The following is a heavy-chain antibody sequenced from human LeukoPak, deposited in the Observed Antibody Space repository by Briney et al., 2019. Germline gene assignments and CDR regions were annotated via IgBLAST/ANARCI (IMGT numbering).Heavy chain of an antibody. J-gene: IGHJ6*02. CDR3: AREVGILYYQYYYYGMDV. CDR2: INPSGGST. V-gene: IGHV1-46*01. Sequence: ASVKVSCKASGYTFTSYYMHWVRQAPGQGLEWMGIINPSGGSTSYAQKFQGRVTMTRDTSTSTVYMELSSLRSEDTAVYYCAREVGILYYQYYYYGMDVWGQGTTVTVSS. CDR1: GYTFTSYY. D-gene: IGHD2-8*01.